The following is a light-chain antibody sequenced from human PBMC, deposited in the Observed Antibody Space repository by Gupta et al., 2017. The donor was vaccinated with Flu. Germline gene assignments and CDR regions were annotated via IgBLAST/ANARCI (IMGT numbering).Light chain of an antibody. CDR3: QSVDASSRSPSVV. CDR2: KDT. J-gene: IGLJ2*01. Sequence: SYDLTQPPSVSVSPGQTARIACSGDALAKQYVFWWQQKAGQVPRLVMSKDTERPSGIPERFSGSSSGTIVTLTIDGVQAEDEADYYCQSVDASSRSPSVVFGGGTKLTVL. V-gene: IGLV3-25*03. CDR1: ALAKQY.